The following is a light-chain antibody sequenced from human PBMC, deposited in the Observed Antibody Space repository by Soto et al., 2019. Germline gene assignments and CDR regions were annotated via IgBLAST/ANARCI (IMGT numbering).Light chain of an antibody. CDR1: QRVSSY. Sequence: IGWTHCPGTLSLSPGERATLSCRATQRVSSYSAWYRQKPGQAPRLLIYDGSNRATGIPPRFSGSGPGPDFPLTISSVEPQDFGLFYCQQRSNWPPRITFGPRTKVHI. CDR2: DGS. J-gene: IGKJ3*01. V-gene: IGKV3-11*01. CDR3: QQRSNWPPRIT.